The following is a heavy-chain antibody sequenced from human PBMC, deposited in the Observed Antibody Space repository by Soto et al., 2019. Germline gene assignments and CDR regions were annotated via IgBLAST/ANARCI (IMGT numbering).Heavy chain of an antibody. D-gene: IGHD5-18*01. Sequence: QVQLVQSGAEVKKPGSSVKVSCKASGGTFSSYAISWVRQAPGHGLEWMGGIIPIFGTANYAQKFQGRVTITADESTSTAYMELSSLRSEDTAVYYCARGGYSYARGDYYYGMDVWGQGTTVTVSS. CDR2: IIPIFGTA. V-gene: IGHV1-69*01. CDR1: GGTFSSYA. CDR3: ARGGYSYARGDYYYGMDV. J-gene: IGHJ6*02.